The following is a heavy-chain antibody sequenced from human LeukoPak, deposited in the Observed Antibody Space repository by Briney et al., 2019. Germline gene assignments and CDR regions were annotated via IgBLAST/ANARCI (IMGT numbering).Heavy chain of an antibody. CDR2: INPNSGGT. CDR3: ARDRSSSDY. V-gene: IGHV1-2*02. CDR1: GYTFTGYY. Sequence: GASVKVSCKASGYTFTGYYIHWVRQAPGQGLEWMGWINPNSGGTNYAQKFQGRVTMTTDTSTNTAYMELRSLTSDDTAVYYCARDRSSSDYWGQGTLVTVSS. J-gene: IGHJ4*02.